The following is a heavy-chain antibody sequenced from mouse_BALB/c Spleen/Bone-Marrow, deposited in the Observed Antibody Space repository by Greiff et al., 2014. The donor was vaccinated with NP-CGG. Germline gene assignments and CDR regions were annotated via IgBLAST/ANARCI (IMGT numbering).Heavy chain of an antibody. CDR2: ISDGGGYT. Sequence: EAMLVESGGGLVKPGGSLKLSCAASGFTFSDYYMYWVRQTPEKRLEWVATISDGGGYTYYPDSVWGRFTISRDNAKNNLYLQMSSLKSEDTAMYYCARSGERYGAMDYWGQGTSVTVFS. CDR3: ARSGERYGAMDY. D-gene: IGHD2-10*02. CDR1: GFTFSDYY. V-gene: IGHV5-4*02. J-gene: IGHJ4*01.